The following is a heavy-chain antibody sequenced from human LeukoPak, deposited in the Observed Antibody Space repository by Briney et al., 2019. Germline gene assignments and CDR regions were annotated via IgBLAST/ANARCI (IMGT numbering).Heavy chain of an antibody. CDR2: MNEDGSDK. V-gene: IGHV3-7*01. J-gene: IGHJ4*02. Sequence: GGSLRLSCAASGFTFNTHWTSWVRQAPGKGLEWVAHMNEDGSDKYYVDSVKGRFTISRDDAKNSLSLQMSSLRAEDTAVYYCAREVAVGIGAYNYWGQGILVTVSS. D-gene: IGHD6-13*01. CDR3: AREVAVGIGAYNY. CDR1: GFTFNTHW.